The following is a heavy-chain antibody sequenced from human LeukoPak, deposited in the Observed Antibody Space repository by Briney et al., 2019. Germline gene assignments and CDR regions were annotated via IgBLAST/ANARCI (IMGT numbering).Heavy chain of an antibody. V-gene: IGHV1-24*01. CDR3: ARALAHSGSYPYYFDY. Sequence: ASVKVSCKVSGYTLTELSMHWVRQAPGKGLEWMGGFDPEDGETIYAQKFQGRVTITRNTSINTAYMELSSLRSEDTAVYYCARALAHSGSYPYYFDYWGQGTLVTVSS. D-gene: IGHD1-26*01. J-gene: IGHJ4*02. CDR1: GYTLTELS. CDR2: FDPEDGET.